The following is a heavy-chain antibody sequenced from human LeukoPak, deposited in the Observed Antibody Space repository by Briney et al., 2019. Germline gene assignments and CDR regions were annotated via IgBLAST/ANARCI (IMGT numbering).Heavy chain of an antibody. Sequence: ASMKVSCKASGYTFTGYYMHWVRQAPGQGLEWMGWINPNSGGTNYAQKFQGRVTMTRDTSISTAYMELSRLRSDDTAVYYCAREVGGYCSGGSCYFDYWGQGTLVTVSS. J-gene: IGHJ4*02. CDR3: AREVGGYCSGGSCYFDY. D-gene: IGHD2-15*01. V-gene: IGHV1-2*02. CDR1: GYTFTGYY. CDR2: INPNSGGT.